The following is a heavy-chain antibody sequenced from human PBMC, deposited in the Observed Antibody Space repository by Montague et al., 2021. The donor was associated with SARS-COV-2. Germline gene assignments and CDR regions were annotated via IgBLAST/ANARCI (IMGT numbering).Heavy chain of an antibody. CDR3: ARRNYYGSGSYYNSEFDP. CDR2: INHSGST. Sequence: SETLSLTCAVYGGSFSGYYWRWIRQPPGKGLEWIGEINHSGSTNYNPSLKSRVTISVDTSKNQFSLKLSSVTAADTAVYYCARRNYYGSGSYYNSEFDPWGQGTLVTVSS. CDR1: GGSFSGYY. D-gene: IGHD3-10*01. J-gene: IGHJ5*02. V-gene: IGHV4-34*01.